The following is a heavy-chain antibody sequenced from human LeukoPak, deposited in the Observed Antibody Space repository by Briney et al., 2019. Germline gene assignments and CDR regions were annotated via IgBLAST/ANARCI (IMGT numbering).Heavy chain of an antibody. CDR1: GFTFSSYS. V-gene: IGHV3-21*01. CDR2: ISSSSRYI. D-gene: IGHD5-24*01. Sequence: GSLRLFCAASGFTFSSYSMNLVRQAPGKGLEWVSSISSSSRYIYYADSVKGRFTISRDNAKNSLYLQMNSLRAEDTAVYYCARDEDGYINFDYWGQGTLVTVSS. J-gene: IGHJ4*02. CDR3: ARDEDGYINFDY.